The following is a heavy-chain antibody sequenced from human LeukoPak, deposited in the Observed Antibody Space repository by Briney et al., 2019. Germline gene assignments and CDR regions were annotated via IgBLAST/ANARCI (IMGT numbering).Heavy chain of an antibody. CDR1: RFTFSSYW. J-gene: IGHJ4*02. D-gene: IGHD5-18*01. CDR3: ARDTGGGYSCYDC. CDR2: IKQDGSEK. Sequence: AGGSLRLSCAASRFTFSSYWMTWIRQAPGKGLGWVANIKQDGSEKYYVDSVKGRFTISRDNAKNSLYLQMNSLRAEDTAVYYCARDTGGGYSCYDCWGQGTLVTVSS. V-gene: IGHV3-7*01.